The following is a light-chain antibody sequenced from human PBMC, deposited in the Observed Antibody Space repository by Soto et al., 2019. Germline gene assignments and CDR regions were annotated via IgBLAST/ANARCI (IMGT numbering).Light chain of an antibody. CDR1: QSISNY. Sequence: DIQMTQSPSSLSASVGDRVTITCGASQSISNYLNWYQQKPGKAPKLLIYAASSLQSGVPSRLSGSASGTDLTITISSLKPEDFETYYCQQSYSFTQTFGHGTKVDIK. J-gene: IGKJ1*01. V-gene: IGKV1-39*01. CDR2: AAS. CDR3: QQSYSFTQT.